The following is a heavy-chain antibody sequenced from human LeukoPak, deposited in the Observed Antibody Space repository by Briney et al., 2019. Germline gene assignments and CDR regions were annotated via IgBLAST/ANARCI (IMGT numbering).Heavy chain of an antibody. V-gene: IGHV4-59*08. CDR3: ARGNYYYYMDV. Sequence: PSETLSLTCTGSGGSISSYYWSWIRQPPGKGPEWIGCIYYSGSTNYNPSLKSRVTISVDTSKNQFSLKLSSVTAADTAVYYCARGNYYYYMDVWGKGTTVTVSS. CDR1: GGSISSYY. J-gene: IGHJ6*03. CDR2: IYYSGST.